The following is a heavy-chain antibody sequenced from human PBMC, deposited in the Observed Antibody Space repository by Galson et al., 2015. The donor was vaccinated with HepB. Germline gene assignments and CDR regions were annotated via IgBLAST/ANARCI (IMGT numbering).Heavy chain of an antibody. V-gene: IGHV3-30*18. J-gene: IGHJ3*02. CDR3: AKGEAGIVVVVAAPYAFDI. CDR2: ISYDGSNK. Sequence: SLRLSCAASGFTFSSYGMHWVRQAPGKGLEWVAVISYDGSNKYYADSVKGRFTISRDNSKNTLYLQMNSLRAEDTAVYYCAKGEAGIVVVVAAPYAFDIWGQGTMVTVSS. CDR1: GFTFSSYG. D-gene: IGHD2-15*01.